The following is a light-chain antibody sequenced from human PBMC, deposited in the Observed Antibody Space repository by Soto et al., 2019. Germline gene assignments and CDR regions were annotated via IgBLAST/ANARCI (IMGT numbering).Light chain of an antibody. J-gene: IGLJ1*01. Sequence: SVLTQPASVSGSPGQSITISCTGTTSDVGSSNLVSWYQQHPGKVPKLIIYGVSNRPSGVSNRFSGSKSGNAASLTISGLQAEDEADYYCFSFAGSSTYVFGTGTKFTVL. V-gene: IGLV2-23*02. CDR3: FSFAGSSTYV. CDR1: TSDVGSSNL. CDR2: GVS.